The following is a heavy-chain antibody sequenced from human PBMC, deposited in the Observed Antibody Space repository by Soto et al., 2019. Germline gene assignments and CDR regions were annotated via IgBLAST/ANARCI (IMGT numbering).Heavy chain of an antibody. CDR1: GGSFSGYY. V-gene: IGHV4-34*01. CDR2: INHSGST. CDR3: ARDLKTRPAEYFQH. J-gene: IGHJ1*01. Sequence: SETLSLTCAVYGGSFSGYYWSWIRQPPGKGLEWIGEINHSGSTNYNPSLKSRVTISVDTSKNQFSLKLSSVTAADTAVYYCARDLKTRPAEYFQHWGQGTLVTVSS. D-gene: IGHD1-1*01.